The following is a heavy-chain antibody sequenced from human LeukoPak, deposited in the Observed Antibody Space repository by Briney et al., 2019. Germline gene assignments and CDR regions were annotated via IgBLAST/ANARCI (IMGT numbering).Heavy chain of an antibody. CDR2: ISSSGSTI. V-gene: IGHV3-11*04. Sequence: GGSLRLSCAASGFTFSDYYMSWIRQAPGKGLEWVSYISSSGSTIYYADSVKGRFTISRDNAKNSLYLQMNSLRAEDTAVYYCARHYYGSGSYYNEGWFDPWGQETLVTVSS. D-gene: IGHD3-10*01. J-gene: IGHJ5*02. CDR3: ARHYYGSGSYYNEGWFDP. CDR1: GFTFSDYY.